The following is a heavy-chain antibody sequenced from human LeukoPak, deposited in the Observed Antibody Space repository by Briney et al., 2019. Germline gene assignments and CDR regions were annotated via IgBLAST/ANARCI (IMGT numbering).Heavy chain of an antibody. J-gene: IGHJ3*01. V-gene: IGHV4-59*08. Sequence: SETLSLTCTVSGGSIDSHFWSWIRQPPGKGLEWIGNIFFSGSTNNNPSLESRLTISQDSSKNQVSLKLASATAADTAIYYCARLKVAGSESFDLWGHGTLVTVSS. CDR1: GGSIDSHF. CDR2: IFFSGST. CDR3: ARLKVAGSESFDL.